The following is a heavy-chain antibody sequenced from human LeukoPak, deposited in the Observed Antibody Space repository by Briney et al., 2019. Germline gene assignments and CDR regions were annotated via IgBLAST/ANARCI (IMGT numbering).Heavy chain of an antibody. V-gene: IGHV4-61*02. D-gene: IGHD2-2*03. CDR1: GYSISSGYY. J-gene: IGHJ6*03. CDR2: IYTSGST. Sequence: SETLSLTCTVSGYSISSGYYWSWIRQPAGKGLEWIGRIYTSGSTNYNPSLKSRVTISVDTSKNQFSLKLSSVTAADTAVYYCARDGDCSSTSCSNGYYYYYMDVWGKGTTVTVSS. CDR3: ARDGDCSSTSCSNGYYYYYMDV.